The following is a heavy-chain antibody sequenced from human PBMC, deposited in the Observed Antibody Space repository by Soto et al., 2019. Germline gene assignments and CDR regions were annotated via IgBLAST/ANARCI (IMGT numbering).Heavy chain of an antibody. J-gene: IGHJ4*02. Sequence: PSQTLSLTCAISGDSFSSNSAAWNWIRQSPSRGLEWLGRTYYRSKWYNDYAVSVKSRITINPDTSKNQFSLQLNSVTPEDAAVYYCAGSGRYGYGWDFDYWGQGTLVTVSS. CDR2: TYYRSKWYN. CDR1: GDSFSSNSAA. D-gene: IGHD5-18*01. V-gene: IGHV6-1*01. CDR3: AGSGRYGYGWDFDY.